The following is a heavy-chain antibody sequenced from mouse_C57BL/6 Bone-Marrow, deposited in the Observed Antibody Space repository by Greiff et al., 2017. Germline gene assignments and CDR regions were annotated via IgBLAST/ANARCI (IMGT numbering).Heavy chain of an antibody. J-gene: IGHJ3*01. CDR1: GYAFSSSW. D-gene: IGHD1-1*01. CDR2: IYPGDGDT. CDR3: ARSLYYYGSSWFAY. Sequence: VQLQQSGPELVKPGASVKISCKASGYAFSSSWMTWVKQRPGKGLEWIGRIYPGDGDTNYNGKFKGKATLTADKSSSTAYMQLSSLTSEDSAVYFCARSLYYYGSSWFAYWGQGTLVTVSA. V-gene: IGHV1-82*01.